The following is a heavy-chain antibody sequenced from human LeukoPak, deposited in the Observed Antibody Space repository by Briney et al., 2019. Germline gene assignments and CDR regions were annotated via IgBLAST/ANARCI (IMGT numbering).Heavy chain of an antibody. V-gene: IGHV1-2*02. CDR1: GYTFTGYF. CDR3: ARAKPTSSWYDLWDYYYYYMDV. J-gene: IGHJ6*03. D-gene: IGHD6-13*01. Sequence: ASVKVSCKASGYTFTGYFMHWVRQAPGQGLEGMGWINPNNGGTNYTQKFQGSVTMTRDTAISTAYMEMSRLRSDETAVYYCARAKPTSSWYDLWDYYYYYMDVWGKGTTVTVSS. CDR2: INPNNGGT.